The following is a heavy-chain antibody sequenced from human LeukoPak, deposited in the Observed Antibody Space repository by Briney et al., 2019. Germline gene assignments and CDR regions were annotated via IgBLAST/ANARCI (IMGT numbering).Heavy chain of an antibody. J-gene: IGHJ4*02. CDR2: IYSGGST. Sequence: GGSLRLSCAASGFTVSSNYMSRVRQAPGKGLEWVSVIYSGGSTYYADSVKGRFTISRDNSKNTLYLQMNSLRAEDTAVYYCAKDAGVLVITKGIDYWGQGTLVTVSS. V-gene: IGHV3-53*01. D-gene: IGHD3-22*01. CDR3: AKDAGVLVITKGIDY. CDR1: GFTVSSNY.